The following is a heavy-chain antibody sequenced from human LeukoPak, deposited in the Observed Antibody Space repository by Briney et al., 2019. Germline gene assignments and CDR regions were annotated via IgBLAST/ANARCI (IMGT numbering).Heavy chain of an antibody. D-gene: IGHD2-2*01. Sequence: PSETLSLTCTVSGGSISSYYWSWIRQPPGKGLEWIGYIYYSGSTNYNPSLKSRVTISVDTSKNQFSLKLSSVTAADTAVYYCARRSNVVVPAAMLDYYYMDVWGKGTTVTVSS. V-gene: IGHV4-59*08. CDR1: GGSISSYY. J-gene: IGHJ6*03. CDR2: IYYSGST. CDR3: ARRSNVVVPAAMLDYYYMDV.